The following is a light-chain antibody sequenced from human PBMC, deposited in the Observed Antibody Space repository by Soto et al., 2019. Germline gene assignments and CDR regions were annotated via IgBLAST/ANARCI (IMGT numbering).Light chain of an antibody. CDR1: QGISGY. J-gene: IGKJ5*01. V-gene: IGKV1-9*01. CDR3: QQLETYPTT. CDR2: GVS. Sequence: DIQLTQSPSFLSASVGDRVIITCRASQGISGYIAWYQQKPGKVPNLPIYGVSTLQTGVPSRFSGGGSGAVFALTISSLHPEDFATYYCQQLETYPTTFGQGTRLEIK.